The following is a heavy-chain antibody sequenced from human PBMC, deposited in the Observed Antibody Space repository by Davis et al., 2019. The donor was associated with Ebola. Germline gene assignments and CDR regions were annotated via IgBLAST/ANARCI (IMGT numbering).Heavy chain of an antibody. CDR2: IDWDDDK. J-gene: IGHJ1*01. D-gene: IGHD3-22*01. V-gene: IGHV2-70*11. CDR1: AFSLSTLGLC. Sequence: SGPKLVKPTPTLTLTCTFSAFSLSTLGLCVSWIRQPPGKTLEWLARIDWDDDKYYNTSLETRLTISKDTSKNQVVLIMTNIDPVDTATYYCARTRREQDSSGYYHTYCQHWGQGTLVTVSS. CDR3: ARTRREQDSSGYYHTYCQH.